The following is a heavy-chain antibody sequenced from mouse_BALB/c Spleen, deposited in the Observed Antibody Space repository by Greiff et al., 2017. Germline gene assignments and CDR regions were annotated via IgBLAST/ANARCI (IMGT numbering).Heavy chain of an antibody. D-gene: IGHD1-2*01. CDR1: GFTFSDYG. V-gene: IGHV5-15*02. Sequence: EVKLVESGGGLVQPGGSRKLSCAASGFTFSDYGMAWVRRAPGKGPEWVAFISNLAYSIYYADTVTGRFTISRENAKNTLYLEMSSLRSEDTAMYYCARVATALYFDYWGQGTTLTVSS. CDR3: ARVATALYFDY. CDR2: ISNLAYSI. J-gene: IGHJ2*01.